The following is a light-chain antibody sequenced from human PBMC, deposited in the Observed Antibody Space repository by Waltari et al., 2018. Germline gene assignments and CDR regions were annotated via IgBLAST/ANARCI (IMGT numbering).Light chain of an antibody. V-gene: IGKV3-20*01. CDR2: GAS. Sequence: EIVLTQSPGTLSLSPGERATLSCRASQSVSSSYLAWYQQKPGQAPRVLIHGASNRATGIPDRFSGSGSGTDFTLTISRLEPEDVAVYYCKQYGSSPWTFGQGTKVEIK. CDR3: KQYGSSPWT. J-gene: IGKJ1*01. CDR1: QSVSSSY.